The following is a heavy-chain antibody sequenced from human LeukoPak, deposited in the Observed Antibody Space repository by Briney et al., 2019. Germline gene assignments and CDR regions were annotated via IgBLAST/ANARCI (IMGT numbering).Heavy chain of an antibody. CDR3: ARGRGVATTTYFDY. CDR2: MNPHSANT. Sequence: ASVKVSCKASGYTFTSYDINWVRRATGQGLEWMGWMNPHSANTGYAQKFQGRVTMTRNTSISTAYMELSSLRSEDTAVYYCARGRGVATTTYFDYWGQGTVVTVSS. J-gene: IGHJ4*02. D-gene: IGHD2-15*01. V-gene: IGHV1-8*01. CDR1: GYTFTSYD.